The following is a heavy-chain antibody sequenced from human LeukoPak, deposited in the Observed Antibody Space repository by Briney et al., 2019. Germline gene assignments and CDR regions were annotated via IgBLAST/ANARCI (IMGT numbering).Heavy chain of an antibody. CDR3: ARGPLYSSSFPA. CDR2: LSPYSGNT. J-gene: IGHJ5*02. Sequence: GASVKVSCKTSGYTFTGYYMHWVRQAPGQGLEWVGWLSPYSGNTNYAQKVQGRVTMTTDKSTSTAYMELSSLGSEDTAVYYCARGPLYSSSFPAWGQGTLVTVSS. D-gene: IGHD6-13*01. V-gene: IGHV1-2*02. CDR1: GYTFTGYY.